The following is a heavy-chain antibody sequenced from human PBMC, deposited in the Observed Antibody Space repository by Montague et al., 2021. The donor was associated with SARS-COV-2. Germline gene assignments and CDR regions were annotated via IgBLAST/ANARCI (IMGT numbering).Heavy chain of an antibody. D-gene: IGHD4-17*01. CDR3: AMRGGALDAFDI. CDR2: IYNRVRT. V-gene: IGHV4-39*01. J-gene: IGHJ3*02. CDR1: GDSIRTSNYY. Sequence: SETLSLTCTVSGDSIRTSNYYWGWFRQPAGKGLDGIGRIYNRVRTCYSTSLKGRVTISVDTSKNQFSLKLSSVTAADTAVYYCAMRGGALDAFDIWCQGTMVIV.